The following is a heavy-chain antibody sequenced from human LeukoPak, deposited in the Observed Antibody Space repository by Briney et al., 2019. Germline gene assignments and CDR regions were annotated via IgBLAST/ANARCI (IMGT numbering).Heavy chain of an antibody. CDR2: ISGSGGST. CDR1: GFTFSSYA. V-gene: IGHV3-23*01. Sequence: TGGSLRLSRAASGFTFSSYAMSWVRQAPGKGLEWVSAISGSGGSTYYADSVKGRFTISRNNSKNTLYLQMNSLRAEDTAVYYCAMNYYGSGSSAGGYYYYYGMDVWGQGTTVTVSS. J-gene: IGHJ6*02. D-gene: IGHD3-10*01. CDR3: AMNYYGSGSSAGGYYYYYGMDV.